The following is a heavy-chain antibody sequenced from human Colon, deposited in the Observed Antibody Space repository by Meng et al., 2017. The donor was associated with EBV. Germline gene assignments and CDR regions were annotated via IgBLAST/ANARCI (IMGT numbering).Heavy chain of an antibody. D-gene: IGHD5-12*01. CDR1: GYTFTSYA. V-gene: IGHV1-18*01. Sequence: QVERVQSGCELKKPGASVKVSCKASGYTFTSYAMNWVRQAPGQGFEWMGWISAYNGNTNYAQKLQGRVTMTTDTSTSTAYMELRSLRSDDTAVYYCARNRPRGVATGANWFDPWGQGTLVTVSS. CDR2: ISAYNGNT. CDR3: ARNRPRGVATGANWFDP. J-gene: IGHJ5*02.